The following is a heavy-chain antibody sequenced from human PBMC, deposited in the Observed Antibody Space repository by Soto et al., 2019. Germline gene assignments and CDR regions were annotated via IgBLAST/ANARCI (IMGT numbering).Heavy chain of an antibody. J-gene: IGHJ4*02. D-gene: IGHD1-26*01. V-gene: IGHV3-53*01. CDR2: IYSGGST. CDR3: ARDSSPVGLDY. CDR1: GFTVSSNY. Sequence: GGSLRLSCAASGFTVSSNYMSWVRQAPGKGLEWVSVIYSGGSTYYADSVKGRFTISRDNSKNTLYIQMNSLRAEDTAVYYCARDSSPVGLDYWGKGTLVTVSS.